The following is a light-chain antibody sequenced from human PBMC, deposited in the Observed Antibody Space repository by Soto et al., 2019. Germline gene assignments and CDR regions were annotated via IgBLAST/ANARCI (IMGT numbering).Light chain of an antibody. Sequence: DIQMTQSPSSVSASVGDRVTITCRASQAISSWLAWYQKKPGEAPKLLIYAASSLQSRVPSRFSGSGSGTDFTLTVTSLQPEDFAIYYCQQSHSFPFTFGPGTKVESK. J-gene: IGKJ3*01. V-gene: IGKV1D-12*01. CDR1: QAISSW. CDR2: AAS. CDR3: QQSHSFPFT.